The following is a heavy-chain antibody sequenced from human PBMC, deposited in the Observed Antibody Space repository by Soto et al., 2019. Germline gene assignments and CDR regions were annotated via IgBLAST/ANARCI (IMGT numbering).Heavy chain of an antibody. D-gene: IGHD3-16*01. V-gene: IGHV4-34*01. Sequence: SETLSLTCAVYGGSFSGYYWSWIRQPPGKGLQWIGEINHSGSTNYNPSLESRFTISVDTSKNKFSLKLSSVTAADTAVYYCARGGTAIWGVYYYHLAVRGQRTTVTVSS. CDR3: ARGGTAIWGVYYYHLAV. CDR1: GGSFSGYY. CDR2: INHSGST. J-gene: IGHJ6*03.